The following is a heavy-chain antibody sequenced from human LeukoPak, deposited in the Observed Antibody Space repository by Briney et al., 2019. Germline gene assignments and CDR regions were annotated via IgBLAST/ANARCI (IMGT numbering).Heavy chain of an antibody. J-gene: IGHJ6*03. Sequence: GGSLRLSCAASGFTFSSYAMHWVRQAPGKGLERVAVISYDGSNKYYADSVKGRFTISRDNSKNTLYLQMNSLRAEDTAVYYCARLYSGSPRGYYYYMDVWGKGTTVTVSS. D-gene: IGHD1-26*01. V-gene: IGHV3-30*01. CDR2: ISYDGSNK. CDR3: ARLYSGSPRGYYYYMDV. CDR1: GFTFSSYA.